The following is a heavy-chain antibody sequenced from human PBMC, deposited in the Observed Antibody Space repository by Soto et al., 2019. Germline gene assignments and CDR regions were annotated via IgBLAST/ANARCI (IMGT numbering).Heavy chain of an antibody. V-gene: IGHV4-59*01. Sequence: PSETLSLTCTVSSGSISTYYWSWIRQPPGKGLDWIGYIYYSGSTNYNPSLKSRVTISVDTSKNQFSLKLSSVTAADTAVYYCARVGFGESMMDYYYYYYMDVWGKGTTVTVSS. CDR2: IYYSGST. J-gene: IGHJ6*03. CDR1: SGSISTYY. CDR3: ARVGFGESMMDYYYYYYMDV. D-gene: IGHD3-10*01.